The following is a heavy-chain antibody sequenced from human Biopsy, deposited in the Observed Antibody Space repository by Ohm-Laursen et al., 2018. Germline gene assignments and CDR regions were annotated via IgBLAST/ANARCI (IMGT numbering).Heavy chain of an antibody. CDR1: GDSIRNYY. CDR2: IYPGGGT. D-gene: IGHD1-26*01. J-gene: IGHJ3*02. V-gene: IGHV4-4*07. CDR3: AGIVLGPTNDAFDI. Sequence: SETLSLTCIVSGDSIRNYYWSWIRQAAGKGLEWIGRIYPGGGTIYSPSLKSRVTMSVDTSKNHFSLNLNSVTAADTAVYYCAGIVLGPTNDAFDIWGQGTMVTVSS.